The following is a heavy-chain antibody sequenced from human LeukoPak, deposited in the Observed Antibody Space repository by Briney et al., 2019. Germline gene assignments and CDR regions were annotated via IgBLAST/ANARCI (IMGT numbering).Heavy chain of an antibody. CDR1: GFSFTSTA. CDR2: ISGSGAGT. CDR3: VKDPFYDSSAYPT. J-gene: IGHJ4*02. Sequence: GGSRRLSCTATGFSFTSTAMSWVRQAPGKGLAWVSAISGSGAGTYYAESVKGRFTISRDNSKNTLYLQLNSLRVDDTAVYYCVKDPFYDSSAYPTRGQGTLVTVSS. V-gene: IGHV3-23*01. D-gene: IGHD3-22*01.